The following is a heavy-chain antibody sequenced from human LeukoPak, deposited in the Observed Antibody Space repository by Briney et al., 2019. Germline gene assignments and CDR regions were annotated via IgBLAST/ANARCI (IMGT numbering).Heavy chain of an antibody. Sequence: GGSLRLSCAASGFTFSSYRRNWVRQAPGKGLEWVSSISSSSSYIYYADSVKGRFTLSRDNAKNSLYLQMNSLRAEDTAVYYCAIDPRSDYVWGGLPPSDWGQGTLVTVSS. CDR2: ISSSSSYI. CDR3: AIDPRSDYVWGGLPPSD. V-gene: IGHV3-21*01. CDR1: GFTFSSYR. D-gene: IGHD3-16*01. J-gene: IGHJ4*02.